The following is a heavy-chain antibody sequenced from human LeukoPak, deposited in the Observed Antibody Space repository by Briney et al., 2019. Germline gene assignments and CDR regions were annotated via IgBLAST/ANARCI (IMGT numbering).Heavy chain of an antibody. D-gene: IGHD6-13*01. Sequence: GGSLRLSCAASGFTFSTYAMSWVRQAPGKGLEWVSAISDSGANTYYADSVKGRFTISRGNSKNTLYLQMNSLRAEDTAVYYCAADIAAASFDYWGQGTLVTVSS. CDR1: GFTFSTYA. CDR2: ISDSGANT. J-gene: IGHJ4*02. V-gene: IGHV3-23*01. CDR3: AADIAAASFDY.